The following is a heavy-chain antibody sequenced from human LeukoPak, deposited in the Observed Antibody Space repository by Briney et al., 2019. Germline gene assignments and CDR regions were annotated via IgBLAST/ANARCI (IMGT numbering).Heavy chain of an antibody. J-gene: IGHJ3*02. CDR1: GFTFSTHA. CDR2: ISYDGSTK. D-gene: IGHD1-26*01. V-gene: IGHV3-30*18. CDR3: AKCSGVRYSGSYDAFDI. Sequence: PGGSLRLSCAASGFTFSTHAMHWVRQAPGKGLEWVAVISYDGSTKFYADSVKGRFTISRDNSKDTPYLQMNSLRAEDTAVYYCAKCSGVRYSGSYDAFDIWGQGTMVTVSS.